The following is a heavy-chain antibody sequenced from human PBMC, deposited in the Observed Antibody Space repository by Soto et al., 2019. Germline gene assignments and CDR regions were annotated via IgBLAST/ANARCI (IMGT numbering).Heavy chain of an antibody. CDR2: IYYSGST. D-gene: IGHD3-22*01. CDR3: ARHEISWTYYYDSSGYYWFDP. V-gene: IGHV4-39*01. Sequence: SETLSLTCTVSGGSISSGDYYWSWIRQPPGKGLEWIGSIYYSGSTYYNPSLKSRVTISVDTSKNQFSLKLSSVTAADTAVYYCARHEISWTYYYDSSGYYWFDPWGQGTLVT. J-gene: IGHJ5*02. CDR1: GGSISSGDYY.